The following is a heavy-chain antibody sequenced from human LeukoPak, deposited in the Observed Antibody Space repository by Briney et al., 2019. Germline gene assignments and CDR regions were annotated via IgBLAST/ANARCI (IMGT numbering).Heavy chain of an antibody. CDR1: GGSINYYY. CDR3: ARVTVQNHYDSGDYYMSRRPHYFDY. V-gene: IGHV4-59*01. J-gene: IGHJ4*02. Sequence: SQTLSLTCSVSGGSINYYYWSWIRQPPANGLDWIGHVYYSGSTNYSPSLRSRATISLDTSKSQFSLKLTSVTAADTAVYYCARVTVQNHYDSGDYYMSRRPHYFDYWGQGTLVTVSS. CDR2: VYYSGST. D-gene: IGHD3-10*01.